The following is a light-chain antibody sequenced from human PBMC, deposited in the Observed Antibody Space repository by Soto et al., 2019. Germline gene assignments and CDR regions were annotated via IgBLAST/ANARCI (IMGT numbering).Light chain of an antibody. CDR2: EVS. CDR1: SSDVGSYNL. Sequence: QSALTQPVSVSGSPGQSITISCTGTSSDVGSYNLVSWYQQHPGKAPKLMIYEVSKRPSGVSNRFSGSKSGNTASLTISGLQAEDEADYYCCSYAGSSTSLVFGGGTKLTVL. J-gene: IGLJ3*02. CDR3: CSYAGSSTSLV. V-gene: IGLV2-23*02.